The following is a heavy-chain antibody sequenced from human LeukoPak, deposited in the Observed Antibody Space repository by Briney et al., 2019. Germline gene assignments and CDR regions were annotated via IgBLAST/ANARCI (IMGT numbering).Heavy chain of an antibody. J-gene: IGHJ3*02. D-gene: IGHD3-3*01. Sequence: ASVKVSCKASGYTFTNYGITWVRQAPGQGLEWMGWVSAYNGNTNDGENLQGRVTMTTDTSTNTAHMELRSLRFDDTAVYYCASASYDFWSGYYTGDAFDIWGQGTMVTVSS. CDR1: GYTFTNYG. CDR2: VSAYNGNT. CDR3: ASASYDFWSGYYTGDAFDI. V-gene: IGHV1-18*01.